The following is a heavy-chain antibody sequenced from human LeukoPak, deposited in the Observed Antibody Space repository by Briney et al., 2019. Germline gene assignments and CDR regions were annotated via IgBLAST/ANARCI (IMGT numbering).Heavy chain of an antibody. CDR2: ISSSGSTK. Sequence: GGSLRLSCGASGITFSSYSMNWVRQAPGKGLEWVSYISSSGSTKYYADSVKGRFTISRDNARNSLYLQMHSLRAEDTAVYFCARGGLSIMGYWGQGTLVTVSS. V-gene: IGHV3-48*01. CDR1: GITFSSYS. D-gene: IGHD2/OR15-2a*01. J-gene: IGHJ4*02. CDR3: ARGGLSIMGY.